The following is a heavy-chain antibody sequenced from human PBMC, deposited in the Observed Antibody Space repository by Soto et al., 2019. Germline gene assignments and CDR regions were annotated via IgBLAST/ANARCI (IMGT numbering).Heavy chain of an antibody. CDR1: GFPVSDYY. CDR3: ARGGGGGLFEH. V-gene: IGHV3-11*06. D-gene: IGHD2-21*01. J-gene: IGHJ4*02. CDR2: ISPKSTYT. Sequence: QVHLVESGGGLVKPGGSLRLSCATSGFPVSDYYMSWIRQAPGKGLEWLSHISPKSTYTNCADSVKGRFTISRDNTKSSLFLQMNSLGVEDTAVYYCARGGGGGLFEHWGQGVLVTVSS.